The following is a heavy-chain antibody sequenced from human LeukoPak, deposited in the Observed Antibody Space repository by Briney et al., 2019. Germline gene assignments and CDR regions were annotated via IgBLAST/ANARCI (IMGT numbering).Heavy chain of an antibody. V-gene: IGHV1-69*13. CDR1: GGTFSSYA. J-gene: IGHJ4*02. Sequence: ASVTVSCKASGGTFSSYAISWVRQAPGQGLEWMGGIIPIFGTANYAQKFQGRVTITAGESTSTAYMELSSLRSEDTAVYYCARSPYYDFWSGSAFDYWGQGTLVTVSS. CDR2: IIPIFGTA. CDR3: ARSPYYDFWSGSAFDY. D-gene: IGHD3-3*01.